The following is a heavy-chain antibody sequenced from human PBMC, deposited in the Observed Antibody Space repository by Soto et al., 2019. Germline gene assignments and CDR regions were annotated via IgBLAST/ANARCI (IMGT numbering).Heavy chain of an antibody. V-gene: IGHV3-23*01. CDR2: ISGPGATI. CDR1: GFTFSSYA. Sequence: EVQLLEAGGKLIQPGGSLRLSCAASGFTFSSYAMSWFRQAPGQGLEWLSAISGPGATIYYADSVKGRFTISRDTSKNALYQQMNSLTAEYTAVYYCAKMLTMVRGVTGLRDFDFWGQGTLVTVSS. D-gene: IGHD3-10*01. CDR3: AKMLTMVRGVTGLRDFDF. J-gene: IGHJ4*02.